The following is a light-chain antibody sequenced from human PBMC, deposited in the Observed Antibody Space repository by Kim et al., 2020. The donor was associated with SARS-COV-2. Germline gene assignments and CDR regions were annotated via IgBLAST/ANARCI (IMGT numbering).Light chain of an antibody. J-gene: IGKJ1*01. CDR3: QQYNSYPWT. CDR2: KAS. V-gene: IGKV1-5*03. Sequence: DIQMIQSPPTLSASVGDRVTITCRASQSISSWLAWYQQKPGKAPKLLIYKASSLESGVPSRFSGSGSGTEFTLTISSLQPDDFATYYCQQYNSYPWTFGQGTKVDIK. CDR1: QSISSW.